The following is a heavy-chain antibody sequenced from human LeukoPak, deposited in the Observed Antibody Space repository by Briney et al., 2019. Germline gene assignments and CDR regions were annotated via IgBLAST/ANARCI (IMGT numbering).Heavy chain of an antibody. CDR2: INPSVGGT. Sequence: VASVKVSCKAFGYRFTSYYIHWVRQAPGQGLEWMGIINPSVGGTTYARKFQGRVTMTRDTSTSTVYMELSSLRSEDTAVYYCARHGSGRYYPAEGRVDYWGQGTLVTVSS. CDR3: ARHGSGRYYPAEGRVDY. V-gene: IGHV1-46*03. J-gene: IGHJ4*02. D-gene: IGHD3-10*01. CDR1: GYRFTSYY.